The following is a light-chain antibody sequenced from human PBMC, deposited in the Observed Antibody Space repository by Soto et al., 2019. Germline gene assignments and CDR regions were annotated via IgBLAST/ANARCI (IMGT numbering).Light chain of an antibody. J-gene: IGKJ1*01. CDR1: QSLSSTY. CDR2: GAS. V-gene: IGKV3-20*01. Sequence: EIVLTQSPGTLSLSPGERATLSCRASQSLSSTYLAWYQQKPGQAPRLLIYGASNRATGIPDRFSGSGSGTDFTLTISRLEPEDFAVYDCQQYGSSPLTFGQGTKVEIK. CDR3: QQYGSSPLT.